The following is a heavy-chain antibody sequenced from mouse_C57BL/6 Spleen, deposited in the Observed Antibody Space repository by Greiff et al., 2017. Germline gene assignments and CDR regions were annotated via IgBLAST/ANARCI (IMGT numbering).Heavy chain of an antibody. CDR1: GYAFSSSW. D-gene: IGHD1-1*01. V-gene: IGHV1-82*01. Sequence: VKLVESGPELVKPGASVKISCKASGYAFSSSWMNWVKQRPGKGLEWIGRIYPGDGDTNYNGKFKGKATLTADKSSSTAYMQLSSLTSEDSAVYFCARYGSSYYAMDYWGQGTSVTVSS. J-gene: IGHJ4*01. CDR3: ARYGSSYYAMDY. CDR2: IYPGDGDT.